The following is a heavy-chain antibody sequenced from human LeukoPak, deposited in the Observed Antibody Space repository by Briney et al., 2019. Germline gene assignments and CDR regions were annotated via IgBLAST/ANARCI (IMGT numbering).Heavy chain of an antibody. CDR2: IKQDGSEK. CDR1: GFIFSSYW. V-gene: IGHV3-7*01. J-gene: IGHJ3*02. CDR3: ASHEPDTAMVISDAFDI. Sequence: GGPLRLSCAASGFIFSSYWMSWVRQAPGKGLGWVANIKQDGSEKYYVDSVKGRFTISRDNPKNSQYLQMNSLRADDPAVYHCASHEPDTAMVISDAFDIWRQGTMVTVSS. D-gene: IGHD5-18*01.